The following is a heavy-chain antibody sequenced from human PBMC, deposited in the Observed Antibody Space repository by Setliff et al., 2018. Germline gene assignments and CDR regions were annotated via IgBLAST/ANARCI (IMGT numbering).Heavy chain of an antibody. Sequence: SETLSLTCSVYGESFSNNYWSWIRQPPGKGLEWIGESNHSGSTSYNPSLKSRLTMSIDTSKNQFSLKLSSVTAADAALYYCAASRAYTGAVEEWFLPKTFDFWGQGSPVTVSS. V-gene: IGHV4-34*01. CDR3: AASRAYTGAVEEWFLPKTFDF. D-gene: IGHD3-10*01. J-gene: IGHJ4*02. CDR2: SNHSGST. CDR1: GESFSNNY.